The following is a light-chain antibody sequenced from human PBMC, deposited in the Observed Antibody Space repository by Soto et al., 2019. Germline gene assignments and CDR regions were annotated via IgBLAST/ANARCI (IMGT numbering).Light chain of an antibody. CDR3: QQNFKNPLT. CDR2: AAS. CDR1: QSISNY. J-gene: IGKJ4*01. V-gene: IGKV1-39*01. Sequence: DIQMTQSPSTVSSSVGDGVTITCRASQSISNYLNWWQHKPGTAPRLLISAASNLHSGVPSRFSGSGSGAEFTLTIRSLQPEDSATYFCQQNFKNPLTFGRGTKVEIK.